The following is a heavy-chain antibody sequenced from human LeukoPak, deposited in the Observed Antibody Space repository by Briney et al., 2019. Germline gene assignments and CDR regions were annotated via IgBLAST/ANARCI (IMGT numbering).Heavy chain of an antibody. D-gene: IGHD1-26*01. J-gene: IGHJ3*02. V-gene: IGHV3-7*01. CDR3: VEGVRMGVTSAFDI. CDR2: IKQDGSEK. CDR1: GFAFNTFW. Sequence: GGSLRPSCAASGFAFNTFWMSWVRQAPGKGLEWVANIKQDGSEKYYVESVKGRFTISRDNAKNSLYLQMNSLRVDDTAVYYCVEGVRMGVTSAFDIWGQGTMVTVSS.